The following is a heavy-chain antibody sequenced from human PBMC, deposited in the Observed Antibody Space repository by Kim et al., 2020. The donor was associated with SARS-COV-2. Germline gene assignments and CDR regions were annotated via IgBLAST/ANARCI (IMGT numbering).Heavy chain of an antibody. D-gene: IGHD2-2*01. CDR3: ARDIVVVPAYLKPKYNWFDP. J-gene: IGHJ5*02. V-gene: IGHV1-18*04. Sequence: ASVKVSCKASGYTFTSYGISWVRQAPGQGLEWMGWISAYNGNTNYAQKLQGRVTMTTDTSTSTAYMELRSLRSDDTAVYYCARDIVVVPAYLKPKYNWFDPWGQGTLVTVSS. CDR2: ISAYNGNT. CDR1: GYTFTSYG.